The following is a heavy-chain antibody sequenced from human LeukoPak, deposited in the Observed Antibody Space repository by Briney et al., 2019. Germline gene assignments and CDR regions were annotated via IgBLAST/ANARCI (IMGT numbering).Heavy chain of an antibody. CDR2: ISYDGSNK. CDR3: AKPWVIGPYYYDSSGYTADDY. D-gene: IGHD3-22*01. CDR1: GFTFSDYG. J-gene: IGHJ4*02. V-gene: IGHV3-30*18. Sequence: AGGSLRLSCAASGFTFSDYGINWVRQAPGKGLEWVAVISYDGSNKYYADSVKGRFTISRDNSKNTLYLQMNSLRAEDTAVYYCAKPWVIGPYYYDSSGYTADDYWGQGTLVTVSS.